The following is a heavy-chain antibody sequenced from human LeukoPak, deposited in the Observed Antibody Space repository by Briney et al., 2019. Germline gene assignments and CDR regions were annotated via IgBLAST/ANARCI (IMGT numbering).Heavy chain of an antibody. CDR1: GFIFSSYA. CDR3: AKGQRLNDY. V-gene: IGHV3-23*01. CDR2: ITTGDNT. Sequence: GGSLRLSCAASGFIFSSYAMSWVRQAPGKGLEWVSAITTGDNTYYADSVRGRFTISRDNSKNTVYLQMNSLRAEDTAVYYCAKGQRLNDYWGQGTLVTVSS. D-gene: IGHD1-1*01. J-gene: IGHJ4*02.